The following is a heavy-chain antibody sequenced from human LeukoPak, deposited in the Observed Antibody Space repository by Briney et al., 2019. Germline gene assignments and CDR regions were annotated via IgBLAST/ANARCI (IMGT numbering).Heavy chain of an antibody. J-gene: IGHJ4*02. CDR1: GFTSSTSW. CDR2: MNSDGRTI. D-gene: IGHD3-16*02. Sequence: GGSLRLSCAASGFTSSTSWMHWVRQGPGKGPVWVSRMNSDGRTIDYADSVKGRFIISRDNAKNTLYLQMNSLRAEDTAVYYCSRAGSYRFDYWGQGTLVTVSS. V-gene: IGHV3-74*01. CDR3: SRAGSYRFDY.